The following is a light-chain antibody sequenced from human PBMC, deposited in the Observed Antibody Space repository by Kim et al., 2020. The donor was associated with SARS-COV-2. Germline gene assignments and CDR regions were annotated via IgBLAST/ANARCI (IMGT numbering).Light chain of an antibody. CDR3: QAWDSSTVV. CDR2: QDS. J-gene: IGLJ2*01. Sequence: VSPGQTASITCSGDKLGDKYACWYQQKPGQPPVLVIYQDSKRPSGIPERFSGSNSGNTATLTISGTQAMDEADYYCQAWDSSTVVFGGGTKLTVL. V-gene: IGLV3-1*01. CDR1: KLGDKY.